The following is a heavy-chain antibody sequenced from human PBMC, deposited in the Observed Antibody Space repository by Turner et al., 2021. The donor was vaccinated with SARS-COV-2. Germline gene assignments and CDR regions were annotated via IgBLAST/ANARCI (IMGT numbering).Heavy chain of an antibody. V-gene: IGHV3-7*01. CDR3: ARLGGSSWYFDY. CDR1: GFTFSIYW. CDR2: IKQDGSEK. Sequence: EVQLMESGGGLVQPGGSLRLSCAASGFTFSIYWMSWVRQAPGKGLEWVANIKQDGSEKYYVDSVKGRFTISRDNAKKSLYLQMNSLRAEDTAVYYCARLGGSSWYFDYWGQGTLVTVSS. J-gene: IGHJ4*02. D-gene: IGHD6-13*01.